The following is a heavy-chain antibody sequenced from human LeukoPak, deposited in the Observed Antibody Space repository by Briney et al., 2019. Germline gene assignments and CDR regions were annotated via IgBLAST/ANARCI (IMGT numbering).Heavy chain of an antibody. V-gene: IGHV4-34*01. J-gene: IGHJ4*02. CDR1: GGSFSGYY. Sequence: SETLSLTCAVYGGSFSGYYWSWIRQPPGKGLEWIGEINHSGSTNYNPSLKSRVTISVDTSKNQFSLKLSSVTAADTAVYYCARESWDGYMSYWGQGTLVTVSS. CDR2: INHSGST. D-gene: IGHD5-24*01. CDR3: ARESWDGYMSY.